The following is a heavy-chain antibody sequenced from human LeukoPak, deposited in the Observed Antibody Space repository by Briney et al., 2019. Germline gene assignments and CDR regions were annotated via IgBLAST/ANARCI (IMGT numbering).Heavy chain of an antibody. CDR3: ARPFDMAAAGTGFDY. CDR2: INTNTGNP. D-gene: IGHD6-13*01. V-gene: IGHV7-4-1*02. Sequence: ASVKVSCKASGYTFTRHTINWVRQAPGQGLEWMGWINTNTGNPTYAQGFTGRFVFSLDTSVSTAYLQINSLKAEDTAVYYCARPFDMAAAGTGFDYWGQGTLVTVSS. CDR1: GYTFTRHT. J-gene: IGHJ4*02.